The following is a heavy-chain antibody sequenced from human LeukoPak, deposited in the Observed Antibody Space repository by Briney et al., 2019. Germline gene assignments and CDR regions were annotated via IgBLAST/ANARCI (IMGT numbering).Heavy chain of an antibody. CDR3: ARWSCSGGSCYPGYAFDI. V-gene: IGHV4-59*01. D-gene: IGHD2-15*01. Sequence: PSETLSLTCTVSCGSISSYYWSWIRQPPGKGLEWIGYIYYSGSTNYNPSLKSRVTISVDTSKNQFSLKLSSVTAADTAVYYCARWSCSGGSCYPGYAFDIWGQGTMVTVSS. CDR2: IYYSGST. J-gene: IGHJ3*02. CDR1: CGSISSYY.